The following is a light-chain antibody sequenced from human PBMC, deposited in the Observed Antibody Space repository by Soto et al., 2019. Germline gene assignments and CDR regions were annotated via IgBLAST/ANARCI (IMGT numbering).Light chain of an antibody. Sequence: EIGRTQSPATPSVSPEQRATLSCRASQTVSSSYFAWYQQKPGQAPRLLISGAPSRATGIPDRFSGSGSGTDFTLTISRLEPEDFAVYFCQQYGSSPYTFGQGTKVDIK. V-gene: IGKV3-20*01. CDR1: QTVSSSY. J-gene: IGKJ2*01. CDR2: GAP. CDR3: QQYGSSPYT.